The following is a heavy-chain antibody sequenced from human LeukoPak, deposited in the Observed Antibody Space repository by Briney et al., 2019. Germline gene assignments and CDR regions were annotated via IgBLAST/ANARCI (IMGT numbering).Heavy chain of an antibody. D-gene: IGHD7-27*01. CDR3: ARDLSSTSNWEFDY. V-gene: IGHV1-2*06. CDR2: MNGNSGVT. CDR1: GYTFTDYF. Sequence: APVKVSCKASGYTFTDYFIHWGRQAPGQGPDWMERMNGNSGVTMYAQTLQDRVTMTRDTSISTAYMELSRLTSDDTAVYYCARDLSSTSNWEFDYWGQGTLVTVSS. J-gene: IGHJ4*02.